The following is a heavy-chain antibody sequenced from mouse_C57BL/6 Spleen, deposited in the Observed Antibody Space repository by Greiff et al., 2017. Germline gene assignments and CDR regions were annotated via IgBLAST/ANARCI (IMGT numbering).Heavy chain of an antibody. D-gene: IGHD1-1*01. V-gene: IGHV1-50*01. J-gene: IGHJ2*01. Sequence: QVQLQQPGAELVKPGASVKLSCKASGYTFTSYWMQWVKQRPGQGLEWIGEIDPSDSYTKDNQKFKGKATLTVDTSSSTAYMQLSSLTSEDSAVYYCAKKITTVVATDWGQGTTLTVSS. CDR3: AKKITTVVATD. CDR1: GYTFTSYW. CDR2: IDPSDSYT.